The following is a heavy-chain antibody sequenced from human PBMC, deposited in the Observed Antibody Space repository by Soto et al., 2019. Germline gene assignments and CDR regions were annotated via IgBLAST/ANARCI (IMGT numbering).Heavy chain of an antibody. J-gene: IGHJ4*02. CDR2: ISGSGGST. Sequence: ESGGGLVPPGGSLRLSCAASGFTFSSYAMSWVRQAPGKGLEWVSAISGSGGSTYYADSVKGRFTISRDNSKNTLYLQMNSLRAEDTAVYYCAKYGYGSGSYDYWGQGTLVTVSS. V-gene: IGHV3-23*01. D-gene: IGHD3-10*01. CDR1: GFTFSSYA. CDR3: AKYGYGSGSYDY.